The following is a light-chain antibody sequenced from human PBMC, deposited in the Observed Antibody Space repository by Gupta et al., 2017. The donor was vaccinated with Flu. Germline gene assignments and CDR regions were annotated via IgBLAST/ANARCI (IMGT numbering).Light chain of an antibody. Sequence: QSVLTQPPSVSGDPGQRVTISCTGSSSNIGAGYDVHWYQQLPGTAPKLVIYGNSNRPSGVPDRFSGSKSGTSASLAITGLQAEDEADYYCQSYDSSLSGSVFGGGTKLTVL. V-gene: IGLV1-40*01. CDR2: GNS. CDR3: QSYDSSLSGSV. J-gene: IGLJ2*01. CDR1: SSNIGAGYD.